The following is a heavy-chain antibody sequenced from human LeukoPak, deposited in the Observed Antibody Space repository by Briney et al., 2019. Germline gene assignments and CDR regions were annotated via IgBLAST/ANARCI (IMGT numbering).Heavy chain of an antibody. CDR3: ARHQGYSSSWYAY. V-gene: IGHV4-39*01. D-gene: IGHD6-13*01. CDR2: IYYSGST. CDR1: GGSISGSSYY. J-gene: IGHJ4*02. Sequence: PSETLSLTCTVSGGSISGSSYYWGWIRQPPGKGLEWIGSIYYSGSTYYNPSLKSRVTISVDTSKNQFSLKLSSVTAADTAVYYCARHQGYSSSWYAYWGQGTLVTVSS.